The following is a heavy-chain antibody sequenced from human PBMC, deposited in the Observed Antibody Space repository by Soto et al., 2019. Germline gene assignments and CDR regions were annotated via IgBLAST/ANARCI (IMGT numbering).Heavy chain of an antibody. D-gene: IGHD6-13*01. CDR2: INHSGST. Sequence: SETLSLTCAVYGGSFSGYYWSWIRQPPGKGLEWIGEINHSGSTNYNPSLKSRVTISVDTSKNQFSRKLSSVTAADTAGYYCARGGSTGSSSIYYYMDVWGKGTTVTVSS. CDR1: GGSFSGYY. V-gene: IGHV4-34*01. CDR3: ARGGSTGSSSIYYYMDV. J-gene: IGHJ6*03.